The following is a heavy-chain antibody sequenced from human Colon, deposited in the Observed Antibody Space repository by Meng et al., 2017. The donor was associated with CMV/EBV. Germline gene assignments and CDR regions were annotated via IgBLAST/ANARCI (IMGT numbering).Heavy chain of an antibody. J-gene: IGHJ4*02. CDR1: GYTFATHW. D-gene: IGHD2-2*01. Sequence: GESLKISCKTSGYTFATHWIGWVRQLPGKDLEWMGMIHCGDSRTIYSPLFQGQVTISADKSLNTAYLQWNILQASDTAMYYCARHYDASWFGYWGQGTLVTVSS. V-gene: IGHV5-51*01. CDR2: IHCGDSRT. CDR3: ARHYDASWFGY.